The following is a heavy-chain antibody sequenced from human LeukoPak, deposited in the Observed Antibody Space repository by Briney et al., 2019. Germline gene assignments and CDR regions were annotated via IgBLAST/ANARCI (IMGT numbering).Heavy chain of an antibody. V-gene: IGHV3-23*01. CDR3: AKEWIVVVVALNDAFDI. J-gene: IGHJ3*02. Sequence: PGGSLRLSRVASGFTFSRYGMSWVRQAPGKGLEWVSAISGSGSSTYYADSVKGRFTISRDNSKNTMYLQMNSLRAEDTAVYYCAKEWIVVVVALNDAFDIWGQGTMVTVSP. CDR2: ISGSGSST. CDR1: GFTFSRYG. D-gene: IGHD2-15*01.